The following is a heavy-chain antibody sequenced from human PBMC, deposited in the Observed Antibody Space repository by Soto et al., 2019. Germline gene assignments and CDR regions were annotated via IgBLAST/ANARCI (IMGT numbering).Heavy chain of an antibody. CDR1: GFAFSSYA. J-gene: IGHJ4*02. V-gene: IGHV3-66*01. Sequence: GGSLRLSCAASGFAFSSYAMHWVRQAPGKGLEWVSVIYSGGSTYYADSVKGRFTISRDNSKNTLYLQMNSLRAEDTAVYYCARARSLNPRVQDCSGGSCYSAPFDYWGQGTLVIVSS. CDR2: IYSGGST. CDR3: ARARSLNPRVQDCSGGSCYSAPFDY. D-gene: IGHD2-15*01.